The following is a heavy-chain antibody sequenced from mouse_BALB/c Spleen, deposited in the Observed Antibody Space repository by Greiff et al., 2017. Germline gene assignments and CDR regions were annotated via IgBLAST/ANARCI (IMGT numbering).Heavy chain of an antibody. CDR3: ARAKAYYGNAYAMDY. J-gene: IGHJ4*01. Sequence: VKLMESGAELVRPGTSVKVSCKASGYAFTNYLIEWVKQRPGQGLEWIGVINPGSGGTNYNEKFKGKATLTADKSSSTAYMQLSSLTSDDSAVYFCARAKAYYGNAYAMDYWGQGTSVTVSS. V-gene: IGHV1-54*01. D-gene: IGHD2-10*01. CDR1: GYAFTNYL. CDR2: INPGSGGT.